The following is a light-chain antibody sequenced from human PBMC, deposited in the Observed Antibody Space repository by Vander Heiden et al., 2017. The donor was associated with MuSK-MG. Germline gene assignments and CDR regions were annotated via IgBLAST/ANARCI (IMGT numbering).Light chain of an antibody. CDR2: YDN. J-gene: IGLJ1*01. CDR1: NIGSLS. Sequence: SYVLTQPPSLSLSPGKTPTITCDKDNIGSLSVQWYQQKPGQAPVLVIYYDNDRPSGIPARFSGSNSGNTATLTINRVEAGDEADYYCQVWDTTDRHYVFGTGTKVTVL. CDR3: QVWDTTDRHYV. V-gene: IGLV3-21*04.